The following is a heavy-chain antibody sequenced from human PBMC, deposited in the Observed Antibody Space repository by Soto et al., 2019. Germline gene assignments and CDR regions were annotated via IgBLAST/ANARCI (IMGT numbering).Heavy chain of an antibody. J-gene: IGHJ4*02. CDR1: GYTFTNFG. CDR2: NSAFNGNT. D-gene: IGHD6-19*01. V-gene: IGHV1-18*01. Sequence: ASVKVSCKASGYTFTNFGISWVRQAPGQGLEWMAWNSAFNGNTNHAQRLQGRVTMTTDTSTSTAYMEVRSLRSDDTAVYYCTRGPMYSTGWPSDYWGQGTLVTVSS. CDR3: TRGPMYSTGWPSDY.